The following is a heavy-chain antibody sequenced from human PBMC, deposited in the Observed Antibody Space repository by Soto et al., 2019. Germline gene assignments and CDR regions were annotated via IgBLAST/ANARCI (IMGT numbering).Heavy chain of an antibody. CDR3: ARGREPPYFDY. CDR2: ISSNGGST. V-gene: IGHV3-64*02. CDR1: GFTFSSYA. Sequence: GGSLRLSCAASGFTFSSYAMHWVRQAPGKGLEYVSAISSNGGSTYYADSVKGRFTISRDNSKNTLYLQMGSLRAEDMAVYYCARGREPPYFDYWGQGTLVTVSS. J-gene: IGHJ4*02.